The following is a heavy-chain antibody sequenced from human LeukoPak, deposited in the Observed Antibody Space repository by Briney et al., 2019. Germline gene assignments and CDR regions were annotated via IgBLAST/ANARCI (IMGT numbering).Heavy chain of an antibody. J-gene: IGHJ6*04. CDR2: ITTSSTYT. CDR3: AELGITMIGGV. CDR1: GFSFSSYN. D-gene: IGHD3-10*02. Sequence: GGSLRLSCAASGFSFSSYNMNWVRQAPGKGLEWVSSITTSSTYTFYADSVKGRFTISRDNAKNSLYLQMNSLRAEDTAVYYCAELGITMIGGVWGKGTTVTISS. V-gene: IGHV3-21*01.